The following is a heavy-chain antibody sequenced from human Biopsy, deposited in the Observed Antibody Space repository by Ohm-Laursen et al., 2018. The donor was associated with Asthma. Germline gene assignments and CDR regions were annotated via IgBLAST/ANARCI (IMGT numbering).Heavy chain of an antibody. J-gene: IGHJ6*02. V-gene: IGHV3-33*01. CDR1: GITFSTYG. CDR3: ARKIAARGGMGV. Sequence: SLRLSCAASGITFSTYGMHWVRQAPGKGLEWVSFIWYDGRKKTYADSVKGRFTISRDNSKNTLYLQMNSLRAEDTAVYYCARKIAARGGMGVWGQGTTVTGSS. D-gene: IGHD6-6*01. CDR2: IWYDGRKK.